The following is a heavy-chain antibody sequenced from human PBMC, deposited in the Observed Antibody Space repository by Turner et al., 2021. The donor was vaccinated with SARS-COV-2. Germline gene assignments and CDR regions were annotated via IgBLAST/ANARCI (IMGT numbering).Heavy chain of an antibody. CDR3: AKGTTMVRRLTSYFDY. V-gene: IGHV3-23*01. CDR2: ISNGGDFT. J-gene: IGHJ4*02. Sequence: EVQLLESGGGLVQPGGSLRLSCAASGFTFSDYAMTWVRQAPGKWLEWVSIISNGGDFTYYADSAKGRFTISRDNSKNTLYLQMNSLRAEDTAVYFCAKGTTMVRRLTSYFDYWGRGILVTVSS. D-gene: IGHD3-10*01. CDR1: GFTFSDYA.